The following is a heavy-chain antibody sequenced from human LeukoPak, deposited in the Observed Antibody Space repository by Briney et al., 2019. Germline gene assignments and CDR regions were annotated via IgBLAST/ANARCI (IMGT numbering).Heavy chain of an antibody. V-gene: IGHV3-11*04. CDR2: ISRGGSTI. Sequence: GWSLSASRAATPFTFTVYYMSCIRLAPGKGRGWVSYISRGGSTIYYADSVKGRFTIARDKAKNSLYLQMNSLRAEDTAVYYCARGRYDSSGYNPIFDYWGQGTLGTVSS. CDR3: ARGRYDSSGYNPIFDY. D-gene: IGHD3-22*01. J-gene: IGHJ4*02. CDR1: PFTFTVYY.